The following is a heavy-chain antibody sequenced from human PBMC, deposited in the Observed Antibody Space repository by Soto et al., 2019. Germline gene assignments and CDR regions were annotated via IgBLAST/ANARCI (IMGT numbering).Heavy chain of an antibody. Sequence: GETLKISCQTDGYTFDSNWIGWVRQMPGKGLEWMGIIYPGDSETRYSPSFRGQVTFSVDRSFKTAYLQWRSLQASDTAMYYYSILRAAWGEPQYFDSWGHGTAVTVSS. CDR3: SILRAAWGEPQYFDS. D-gene: IGHD3-10*01. CDR1: GYTFDSNW. J-gene: IGHJ4*01. V-gene: IGHV5-51*01. CDR2: IYPGDSET.